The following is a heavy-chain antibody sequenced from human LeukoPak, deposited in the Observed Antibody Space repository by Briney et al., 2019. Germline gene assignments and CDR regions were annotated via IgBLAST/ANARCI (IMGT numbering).Heavy chain of an antibody. V-gene: IGHV3-21*01. J-gene: IGHJ4*02. Sequence: GGSLRLSCAASGFTFSSYSMNWVRQAPGKGLEGVSSISSSSSYIYYADSVKGRFTISRDNAKNSLYLQMNSLRAEDTAVYYCARDPALRYFDWLDYWGQGTLVTVSS. D-gene: IGHD3-9*01. CDR3: ARDPALRYFDWLDY. CDR2: ISSSSSYI. CDR1: GFTFSSYS.